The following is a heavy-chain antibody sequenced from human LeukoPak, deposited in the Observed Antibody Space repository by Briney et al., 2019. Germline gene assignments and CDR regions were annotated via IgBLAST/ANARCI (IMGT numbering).Heavy chain of an antibody. CDR3: ARSITMVRGVPFGY. D-gene: IGHD3-10*01. J-gene: IGHJ4*02. CDR1: GYTFTSYD. Sequence: ASVKVSCKASGYTFTSYDINWVRRATGQELEWMGWMNPNSGNTGYAQKFQGRVTMTRNTSISTAYMELSSLRSEDTAVYYCARSITMVRGVPFGYWGQGTLVTVSS. V-gene: IGHV1-8*01. CDR2: MNPNSGNT.